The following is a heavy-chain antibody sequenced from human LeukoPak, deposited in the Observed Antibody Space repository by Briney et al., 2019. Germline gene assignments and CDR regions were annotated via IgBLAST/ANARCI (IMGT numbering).Heavy chain of an antibody. CDR3: VRVTCTSTSCATVDY. D-gene: IGHD2-2*01. Sequence: PGGSLRPSCAASGFTFSTYWMHWVRQVPGKGLVWVSRINSDGGSTSYADSVKGRFTISRDNAKNTLYLQMNSLRAEDTSVYYCVRVTCTSTSCATVDYWGQGTLVTVSS. CDR1: GFTFSTYW. V-gene: IGHV3-74*01. CDR2: INSDGGST. J-gene: IGHJ4*02.